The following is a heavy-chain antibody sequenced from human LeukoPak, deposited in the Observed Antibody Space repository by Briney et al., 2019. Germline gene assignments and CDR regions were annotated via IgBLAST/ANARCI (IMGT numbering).Heavy chain of an antibody. CDR2: INHSGST. Sequence: SETLSLTCAVYGGSFSGYYWSWIRQPPGKGLEWIGEINHSGSTNYNPSLKSRVTISVDTSKNQLSLKLSSVTAADTAVYYCARGRHPGYSSGWPLDYWGQGTLVTVSS. CDR3: ARGRHPGYSSGWPLDY. D-gene: IGHD6-19*01. CDR1: GGSFSGYY. V-gene: IGHV4-34*01. J-gene: IGHJ4*02.